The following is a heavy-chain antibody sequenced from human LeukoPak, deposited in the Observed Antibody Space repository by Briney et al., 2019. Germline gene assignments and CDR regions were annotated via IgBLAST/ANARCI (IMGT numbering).Heavy chain of an antibody. CDR1: GFTFNAYH. CDR2: ISGGSNTI. V-gene: IGHV3-48*02. CDR3: AREGCTMTTCRRAGGHLDV. Sequence: GGSLRLSCAASGFTFNAYHMNWVRQAPGKGLEWISYISGGSNTIYYADSVRGRFTISRDNAKNSLYLQMNSLRDEDTAMYYCAREGCTMTTCRRAGGHLDVWGQGTTATVSS. D-gene: IGHD2-8*01. J-gene: IGHJ6*02.